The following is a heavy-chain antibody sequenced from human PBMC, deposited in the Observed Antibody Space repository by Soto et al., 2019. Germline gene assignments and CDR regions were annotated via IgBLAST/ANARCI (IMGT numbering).Heavy chain of an antibody. D-gene: IGHD2-15*01. CDR2: ISAYNGNT. J-gene: IGHJ3*02. V-gene: IGHV1-18*01. Sequence: QVQLVQSGAEVKKPGASVKVSCKASGYTFTSYGISWVRQAPGQGLEWMGWISAYNGNTNYAQKLQGRVTMTTDTSTSTAYIELRSLRSDDTAVYYCARDPVYCSGGSCYREGAFDIWGQGTMVTVSS. CDR1: GYTFTSYG. CDR3: ARDPVYCSGGSCYREGAFDI.